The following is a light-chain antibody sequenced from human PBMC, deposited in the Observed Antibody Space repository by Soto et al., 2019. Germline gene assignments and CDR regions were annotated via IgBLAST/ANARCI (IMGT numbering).Light chain of an antibody. CDR3: QQANSFPIT. V-gene: IGKV3-20*01. CDR1: QSVSSSY. CDR2: GAS. Sequence: EIVLTQSPGTLSLSPGERAILSCRASQSVSSSYLAWYQQKPGQATRLLIYGASSRATGIPSRFSGSGSGTDFTLTISSLQPEEFATYYCQQANSFPITFGQGTRLEIK. J-gene: IGKJ5*01.